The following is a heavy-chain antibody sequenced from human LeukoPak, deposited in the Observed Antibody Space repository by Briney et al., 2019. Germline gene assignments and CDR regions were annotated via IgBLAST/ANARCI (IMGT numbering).Heavy chain of an antibody. CDR1: GFSFSSYW. V-gene: IGHV3-7*01. J-gene: IGHJ4*02. D-gene: IGHD6-6*01. CDR3: ARGVEWAARLGVGDY. Sequence: GGSLRLSCAASGFSFSSYWMSWVRQAPGRGLEWVADIKQDGSEKYYVDSVKGRFIISRDNAKNSLYLQMNSLRTEDTAVYYCARGVEWAARLGVGDYWGQGTLVTVSS. CDR2: IKQDGSEK.